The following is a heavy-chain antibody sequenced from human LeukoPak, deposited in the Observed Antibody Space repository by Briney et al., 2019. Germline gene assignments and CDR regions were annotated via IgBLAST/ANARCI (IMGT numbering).Heavy chain of an antibody. D-gene: IGHD3-22*01. V-gene: IGHV4-59*01. Sequence: SETLSLTCTVSGVSISSYYWSWIRQPPGKGLEWIGYIYYSGSTNYNPSLKSRVTISVDTSENQFSLKLSSVTAADTAVYYCARAQDYYDIKACFQHWGQGTLVTVSS. CDR3: ARAQDYYDIKACFQH. J-gene: IGHJ1*01. CDR2: IYYSGST. CDR1: GVSISSYY.